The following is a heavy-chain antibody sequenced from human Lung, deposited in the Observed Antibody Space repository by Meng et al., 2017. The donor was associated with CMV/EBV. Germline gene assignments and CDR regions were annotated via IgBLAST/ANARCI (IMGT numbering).Heavy chain of an antibody. Sequence: SVXVSXKASGGTFSSYAISWVRQAPGQGLEWMGGIIPIFGTANYAQKFQGRVTITTDESTSTAYMELSSLRSEDTAVYYCARGLEGGGNSPYWGKGTLVTVSS. V-gene: IGHV1-69*05. CDR2: IIPIFGTA. J-gene: IGHJ4*02. D-gene: IGHD4-23*01. CDR3: ARGLEGGGNSPY. CDR1: GGTFSSYA.